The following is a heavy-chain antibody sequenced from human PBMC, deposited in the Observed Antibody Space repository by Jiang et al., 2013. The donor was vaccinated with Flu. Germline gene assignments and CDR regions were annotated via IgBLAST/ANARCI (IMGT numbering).Heavy chain of an antibody. V-gene: IGHV4-34*01. Sequence: LLKPSETLSLTCAVYGGSFSGYYWSWIRQPPGKGLEWIGEINHSGSTNYNPSLKSRVTISVDTSKNQFSLKLSSVTAADTAVYYCARVWGEHIVVVTATIGFGYFDYWGQGTLITVSS. CDR3: ARVWGEHIVVVTATIGFGYFDY. J-gene: IGHJ4*02. D-gene: IGHD2-21*02. CDR1: GGSFSGYY. CDR2: INHSGST.